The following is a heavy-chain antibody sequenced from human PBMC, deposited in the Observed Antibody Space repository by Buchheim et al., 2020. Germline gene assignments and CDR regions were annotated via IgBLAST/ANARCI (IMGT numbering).Heavy chain of an antibody. CDR2: IKQDGSEK. J-gene: IGHJ4*02. D-gene: IGHD4-23*01. CDR3: ARDGADGGLDY. Sequence: EVQLVESGGGSVQPGGSLRLSCAASGFTFSSYWMSWVRQAPGKGLEWVANIKQDGSEKYYVDSEKGRFTITRNNAKHSLSLQMNSLRAEDTAVYYCARDGADGGLDYWGQGTL. CDR1: GFTFSSYW. V-gene: IGHV3-7*01.